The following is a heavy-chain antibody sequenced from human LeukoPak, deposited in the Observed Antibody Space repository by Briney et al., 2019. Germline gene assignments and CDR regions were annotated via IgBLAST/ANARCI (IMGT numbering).Heavy chain of an antibody. D-gene: IGHD3-3*02. V-gene: IGHV3-23*01. J-gene: IGHJ4*02. CDR2: ICGSGGST. Sequence: GGSLRLSCAASGFTFSSYAMTWVRQAPGNGLECVSAICGSGGSTYYGDSVKGRFTISRDNSKNTLSLQMNSLRAEDTAVYFCAKDRHFWSGWEIDFWGQGTLVTVSS. CDR3: AKDRHFWSGWEIDF. CDR1: GFTFSSYA.